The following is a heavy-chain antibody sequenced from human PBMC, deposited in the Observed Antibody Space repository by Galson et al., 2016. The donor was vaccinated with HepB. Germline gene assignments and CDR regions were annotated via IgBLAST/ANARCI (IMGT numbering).Heavy chain of an antibody. V-gene: IGHV3-49*03. CDR3: SRGNDYNNY. Sequence: SLRLSCAASGFTFGDYAMSWFRQAPGKGLEWVGFIRNRPYGGTSNYAASVQGRFTISRDDFKNIAYLQLNSLKTEDTAVYYCSRGNDYNNYWGQGTQVIVSS. CDR2: IRNRPYGGTS. CDR1: GFTFGDYA. J-gene: IGHJ4*02. D-gene: IGHD5-24*01.